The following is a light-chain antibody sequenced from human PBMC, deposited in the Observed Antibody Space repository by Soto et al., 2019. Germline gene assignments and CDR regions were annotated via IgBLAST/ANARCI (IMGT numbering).Light chain of an antibody. Sequence: DIQMTHSPSSLSASVGDRVTITCRASQSISRYLNWYQQKPGKAPKLLIYAASSLQSGVPSRFSGSGSGTDFTLTISSLQPEDFATYYCQQRGTFGQGTKLEIK. CDR1: QSISRY. CDR2: AAS. CDR3: QQRGT. J-gene: IGKJ2*02. V-gene: IGKV1-39*01.